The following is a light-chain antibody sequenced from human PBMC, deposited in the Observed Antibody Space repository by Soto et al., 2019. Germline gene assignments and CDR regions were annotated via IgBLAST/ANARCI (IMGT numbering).Light chain of an antibody. CDR1: SSDIGAYDY. V-gene: IGLV2-14*01. J-gene: IGLJ1*01. CDR3: SSHAGSSAFDV. CDR2: EVT. Sequence: QSALTQPASVSGSPGQSITISCTGTSSDIGAYDYVSWYQQYPGRVPKLLIHEVTNRPSGVSDRFSGSKSGNTASLTISGRQTEDEADYYCSSHAGSSAFDVFGTGTKLTVL.